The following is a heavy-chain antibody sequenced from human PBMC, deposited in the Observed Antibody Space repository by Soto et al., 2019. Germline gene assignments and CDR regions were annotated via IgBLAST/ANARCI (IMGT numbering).Heavy chain of an antibody. V-gene: IGHV4-61*01. Sequence: QVQLQESGPGLVKPSETLSLTCTVSGGSVSSGSYYWSWIRQPPGKGLEWIGYIYYSGSTNYNPSRKSRVTISVDTSKNPFSLKLSSVTAADTAVYYCARGYGGNSFGYWGQGTLVTVSS. J-gene: IGHJ4*02. CDR2: IYYSGST. CDR3: ARGYGGNSFGY. CDR1: GGSVSSGSYY. D-gene: IGHD2-21*02.